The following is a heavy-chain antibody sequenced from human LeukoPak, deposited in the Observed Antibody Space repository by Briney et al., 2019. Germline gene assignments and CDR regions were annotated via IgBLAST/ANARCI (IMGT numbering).Heavy chain of an antibody. J-gene: IGHJ3*02. D-gene: IGHD7-27*01. Sequence: SETLSLTCTVSGGSISSYYWSWIRQPPGKGLEWSGYIYYSGSTNYNPSLKSRVTISVDTSKNQFSLKLSSVTAADTAVYYCARSLTGDDAFDIWGQGTMVTVSS. CDR2: IYYSGST. CDR1: GGSISSYY. CDR3: ARSLTGDDAFDI. V-gene: IGHV4-59*01.